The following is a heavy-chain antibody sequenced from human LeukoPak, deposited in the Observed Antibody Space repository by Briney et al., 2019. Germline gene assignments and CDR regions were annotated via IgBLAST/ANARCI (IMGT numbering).Heavy chain of an antibody. CDR2: INPSGGTT. J-gene: IGHJ3*02. CDR1: GYTSSSYY. Sequence: GASVKVSCKASGYTSSSYYMHWVRQAPGQGLEWMGIINPSGGTTTYAQKFQGRVTMTRDTSTGTVYMELNSLRSEDTAVYYCARGAQIAVAGSFDAFDIWGQGTMVTVSS. V-gene: IGHV1-46*01. D-gene: IGHD6-19*01. CDR3: ARGAQIAVAGSFDAFDI.